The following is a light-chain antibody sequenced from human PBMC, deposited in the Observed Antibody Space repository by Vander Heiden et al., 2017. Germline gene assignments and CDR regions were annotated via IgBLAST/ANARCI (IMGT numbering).Light chain of an antibody. CDR2: ENK. CDR1: SPSIGNNY. J-gene: IGLJ3*02. V-gene: IGLV1-51*01. CDR3: GTWDSSLWV. Sequence: QSVLTQPPPVSAAPGHQVTLPSPGHSPSIGNNYVSWYQQLPGTALILLIYENKKRAAGSPDRFSGSKSGTSATLGITGLQAGDEDYYYCGTWDSSLWVFGGGTKLTVL.